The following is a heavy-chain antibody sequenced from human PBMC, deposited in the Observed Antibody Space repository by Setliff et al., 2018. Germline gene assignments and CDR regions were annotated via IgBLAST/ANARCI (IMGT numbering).Heavy chain of an antibody. CDR2: FDPEDEET. CDR3: AREQLVDRGFDY. J-gene: IGHJ4*02. Sequence: ASVKVSCKVSGYGLIEVSMHWVRQAPGKGLEWMGGFDPEDEETIYAQKFQGRVTMTRDTSTSTVYMELSSLRSEDTAVYYCAREQLVDRGFDYWGQGTLVTVSS. V-gene: IGHV1-24*01. CDR1: GYGLIEVS. D-gene: IGHD6-6*01.